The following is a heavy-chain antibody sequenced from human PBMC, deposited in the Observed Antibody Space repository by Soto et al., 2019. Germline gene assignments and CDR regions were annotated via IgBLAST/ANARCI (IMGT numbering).Heavy chain of an antibody. Sequence: GGSLRLSCAASGFTFSSYAMHWVRQAPGKGLEYVSAISSSGGSTYYANSVKGRFTISRDNSKNTLYLQMNSLRAEDTAVYYCAKDQMVGWLRFGGLDAFDIWGQGTMVTVSS. CDR2: ISSSGGST. CDR3: AKDQMVGWLRFGGLDAFDI. J-gene: IGHJ3*02. CDR1: GFTFSSYA. D-gene: IGHD5-12*01. V-gene: IGHV3-64*04.